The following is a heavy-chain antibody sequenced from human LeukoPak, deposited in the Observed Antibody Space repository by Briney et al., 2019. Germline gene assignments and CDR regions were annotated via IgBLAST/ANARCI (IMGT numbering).Heavy chain of an antibody. CDR2: IIPILGIA. CDR1: GGTFSSYA. D-gene: IGHD3-10*01. Sequence: SVKVSCKASGGTFSSYAISWVRQAPGQGLEWMGRIIPILGIANYAQKFQGRVTITADKSTGTAYMELSSLRSEDTAVYYCARDLERITMVRGVSSMDVWGQGTTVTVSS. J-gene: IGHJ6*02. V-gene: IGHV1-69*04. CDR3: ARDLERITMVRGVSSMDV.